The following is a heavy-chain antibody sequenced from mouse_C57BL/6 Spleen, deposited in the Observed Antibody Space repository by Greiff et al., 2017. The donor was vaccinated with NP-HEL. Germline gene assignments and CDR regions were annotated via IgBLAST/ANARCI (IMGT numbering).Heavy chain of an antibody. D-gene: IGHD2-4*01. V-gene: IGHV1-4*01. J-gene: IGHJ1*03. CDR2: INPSSGYT. CDR3: ARYYDYESLYWYFDV. Sequence: QVQLQQSGAELARPGASVKMSCKASGYTFTSYTLHWVKQRPGQGLEWIGYINPSSGYTKYNQKFKDKATLTADKSSSTAYMQLSSLTSEDSAVYYCARYYDYESLYWYFDVWGTGTTVTVSS. CDR1: GYTFTSYT.